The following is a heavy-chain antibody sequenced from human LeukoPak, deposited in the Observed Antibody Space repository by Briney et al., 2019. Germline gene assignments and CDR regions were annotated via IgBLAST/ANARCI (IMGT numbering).Heavy chain of an antibody. CDR2: INHSGST. D-gene: IGHD2-2*01. V-gene: IGHV4-39*01. CDR3: ARHNPPLVVPAAMGSESRIDP. CDR1: GGSISSSSYY. J-gene: IGHJ5*02. Sequence: PSETLSLTCTVSGGSISSSSYYWSWIRQPPGKGLEWIGEINHSGSTNYNPSLKSRVTISVDTSKNQFSLKLSSVTAADTAVYYCARHNPPLVVPAAMGSESRIDPWGQGTLVTVSS.